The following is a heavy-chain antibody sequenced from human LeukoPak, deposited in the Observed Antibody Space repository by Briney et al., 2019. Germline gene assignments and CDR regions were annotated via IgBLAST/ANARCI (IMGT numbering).Heavy chain of an antibody. CDR3: ARLSVSGTNDY. Sequence: SETLSLTCAVSGYSISSGYYWGWIRQPPGKGLEWIGSIYHSGSTYYNPSLKSRVTISVDTSKNQFSLKLGSVTAADTAVYYCARLSVSGTNDYWGQGTLVTVSS. V-gene: IGHV4-38-2*01. CDR1: GYSISSGYY. D-gene: IGHD1-7*01. J-gene: IGHJ4*02. CDR2: IYHSGST.